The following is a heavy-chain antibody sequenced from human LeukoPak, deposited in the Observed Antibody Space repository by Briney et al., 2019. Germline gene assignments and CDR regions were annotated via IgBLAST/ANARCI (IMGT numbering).Heavy chain of an antibody. D-gene: IGHD1-26*01. CDR3: ARDPGNLGGIIVGATSPLFDI. CDR2: ISSSGSTI. Sequence: PGGSLSLSCAVSGFTFSSYAMSWIRQAPGKGLEWVSYISSSGSTIYYADSVKGRFTISRGNAKNSLYLQMNSLRAEDTAVYYCARDPGNLGGIIVGATSPLFDIWGQGTMVTVSS. V-gene: IGHV3-11*01. CDR1: GFTFSSYA. J-gene: IGHJ3*02.